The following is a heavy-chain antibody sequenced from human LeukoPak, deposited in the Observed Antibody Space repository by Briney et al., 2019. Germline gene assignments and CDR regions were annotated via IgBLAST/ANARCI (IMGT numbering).Heavy chain of an antibody. D-gene: IGHD3-22*01. Sequence: GGSLRLSCAASGFTFSSYGMHWVRQAPGKGLEWVAFIRYDGSNKYYADSVKGRFTISRDNSKNTLYLQMNSLRAEDTAVYYCARDAYYDSSGYPEVYFDYWGQGTLVTVSS. CDR3: ARDAYYDSSGYPEVYFDY. V-gene: IGHV3-30*02. J-gene: IGHJ4*02. CDR1: GFTFSSYG. CDR2: IRYDGSNK.